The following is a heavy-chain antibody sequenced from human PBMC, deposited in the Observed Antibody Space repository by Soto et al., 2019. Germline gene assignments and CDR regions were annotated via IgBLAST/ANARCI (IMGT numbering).Heavy chain of an antibody. CDR2: IIPIFGTA. Sequence: VASVKVSCKASGGTFSSYAISWVRQAPGQGLEWMGGIIPIFGTANYAQKFQGRVTITADESTSTAYMELSSLRSEDTAVYYCARVFGVRGYCSGGSCYGSWFDPWGQGTLVTVSS. CDR3: ARVFGVRGYCSGGSCYGSWFDP. CDR1: GGTFSSYA. D-gene: IGHD2-15*01. J-gene: IGHJ5*02. V-gene: IGHV1-69*13.